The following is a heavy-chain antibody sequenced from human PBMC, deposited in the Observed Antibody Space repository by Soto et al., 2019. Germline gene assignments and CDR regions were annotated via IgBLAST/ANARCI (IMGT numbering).Heavy chain of an antibody. CDR2: INPNSGGT. V-gene: IGHV1-2*04. Sequence: ASVKVSCKASGYTVTGYYMHWVRQAPGQGLEWMGWINPNSGGTNYAQKFQGWVTMTRDASISTAYMELSRLRSDDTAVYSCARVPIWGRYRPFDYWGQGTVVTVSS. D-gene: IGHD3-16*02. CDR3: ARVPIWGRYRPFDY. J-gene: IGHJ4*02. CDR1: GYTVTGYY.